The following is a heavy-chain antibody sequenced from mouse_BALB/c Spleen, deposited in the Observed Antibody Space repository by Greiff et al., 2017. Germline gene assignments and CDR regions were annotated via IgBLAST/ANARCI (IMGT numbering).Heavy chain of an antibody. Sequence: VKLQESGPGLVAPSQSLSITCTVSGFSLTSYGVHWVRQPPGKGLEWLGVIWAGGSTNYNSALMSRLSISKDNSKSQVFLKMNSLQTDDTAMYYCARGGYYGSSYVENYFDYWGQGTTLTVSS. J-gene: IGHJ2*01. D-gene: IGHD1-1*01. V-gene: IGHV2-9*02. CDR2: IWAGGST. CDR1: GFSLTSYG. CDR3: ARGGYYGSSYVENYFDY.